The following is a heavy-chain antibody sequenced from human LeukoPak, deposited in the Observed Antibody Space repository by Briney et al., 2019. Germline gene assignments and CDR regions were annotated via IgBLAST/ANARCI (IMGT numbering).Heavy chain of an antibody. CDR3: ARHTPGDGYFDY. D-gene: IGHD5-24*01. CDR1: GGSISNYF. J-gene: IGHJ4*02. V-gene: IGHV4-4*09. Sequence: PSETLSLTCTVSGGSISNYFWSWIRQPPGKGLEWIGYIYTSGSTNYNPSLKSRVTISVDTSKNQFSLKLSSVTAADTAVYYCARHTPGDGYFDYWGQGTLVTVSS. CDR2: IYTSGST.